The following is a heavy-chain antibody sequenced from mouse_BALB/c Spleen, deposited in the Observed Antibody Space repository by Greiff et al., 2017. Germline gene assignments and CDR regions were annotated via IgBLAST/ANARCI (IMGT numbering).Heavy chain of an antibody. CDR1: GFNIKDYY. J-gene: IGHJ3*01. D-gene: IGHD2-12*01. CDR3: NAFTTGFAY. CDR2: IDPENGDT. Sequence: DVQLQESGAELVRSGASVKLSCTASGFNIKDYYMHWVKQRPEQGLEWIGWIDPENGDTEYAPKFQGKATMTADTSSNTAYLQLSSLTSEDTAVYYCNAFTTGFAYWGQGTLVTVSA. V-gene: IGHV14-4*02.